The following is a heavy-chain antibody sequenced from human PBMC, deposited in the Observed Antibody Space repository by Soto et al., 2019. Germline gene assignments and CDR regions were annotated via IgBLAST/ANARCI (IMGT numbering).Heavy chain of an antibody. V-gene: IGHV6-1*01. CDR1: GDSVSSNDAT. CDR3: ARGGYYYDSSGYSHDAFDI. D-gene: IGHD3-22*01. J-gene: IGHJ3*02. Sequence: SQTLSLTCVISGDSVSSNDATWDWIRQSPSRGLEWLGRTYYRSRWQTDYAISVKSRISINPDTSNNQVSLQLNSVTPDDTAVYYCARGGYYYDSSGYSHDAFDIWGQGTMVTVSS. CDR2: TYYRSRWQT.